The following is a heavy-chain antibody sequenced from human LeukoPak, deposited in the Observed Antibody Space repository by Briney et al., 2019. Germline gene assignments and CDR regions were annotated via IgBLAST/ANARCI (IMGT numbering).Heavy chain of an antibody. J-gene: IGHJ6*02. CDR2: ISSSDNSI. D-gene: IGHD6-19*01. CDR3: ARGDLRAYSNGWPMDV. V-gene: IGHV3-48*03. CDR1: GFTFSSYE. Sequence: GGSLRLSCAASGFTFSSYEMNWVRQAPGKGLEWVSYISSSDNSIYYADSVKGRFTISRDNAKNSLYLQMNSLRAEDTAVYYCARGDLRAYSNGWPMDVWGQGTTVTVSS.